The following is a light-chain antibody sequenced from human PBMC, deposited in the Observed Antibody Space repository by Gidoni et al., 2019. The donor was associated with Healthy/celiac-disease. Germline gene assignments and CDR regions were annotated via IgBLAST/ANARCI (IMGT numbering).Light chain of an antibody. Sequence: DIQMTQSPSSLSASVGDRVTITCRASQSISSSLNWYQQKPGKAPNRLIYAASSLQSGVPSRFSGSGSGTDFTLTVSSLQPEDFATYYCQQSYSIPFTFGPGTKVDIK. CDR1: QSISSS. CDR2: AAS. CDR3: QQSYSIPFT. V-gene: IGKV1-39*01. J-gene: IGKJ3*01.